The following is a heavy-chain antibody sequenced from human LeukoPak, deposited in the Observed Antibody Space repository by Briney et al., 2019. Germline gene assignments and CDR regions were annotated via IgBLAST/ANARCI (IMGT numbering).Heavy chain of an antibody. CDR1: GYTFTSYG. Sequence: ASVKVSCKASGYTFTSYGISWVRQAPGQGLEWMGWINPNSGGTNYAQKFQGRVTMTRDTSISTAYMELSRLRSDDTAVYYCARAEVSAYYYDSSGYYYDYWGQGTLVTVSS. CDR2: INPNSGGT. CDR3: ARAEVSAYYYDSSGYYYDY. D-gene: IGHD3-22*01. V-gene: IGHV1-2*02. J-gene: IGHJ4*02.